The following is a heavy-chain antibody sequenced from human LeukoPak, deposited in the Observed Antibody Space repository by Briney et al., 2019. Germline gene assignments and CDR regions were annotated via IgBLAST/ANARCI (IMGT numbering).Heavy chain of an antibody. V-gene: IGHV1-2*02. J-gene: IGHJ5*02. CDR1: GYTLTGYY. Sequence: ASVKVSCKASGYTLTGYYMHWVRQAPGQGLEWMGWINPNSGGTNYAQKFQGRVTMTRDTSISTAYMELSRLRSDDTAVYYCAGENRTNGVCDNWFDPWGQGTLVTVSS. D-gene: IGHD2-8*01. CDR3: AGENRTNGVCDNWFDP. CDR2: INPNSGGT.